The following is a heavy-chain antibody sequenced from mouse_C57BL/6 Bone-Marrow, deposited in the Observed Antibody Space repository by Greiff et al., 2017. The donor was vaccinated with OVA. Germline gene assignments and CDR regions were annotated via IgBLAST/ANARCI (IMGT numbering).Heavy chain of an antibody. CDR3: ARGRIYYYGSSPFDV. Sequence: VQLQQSGAELVKPGASVKISCKASGYAFSSYWMNWVKQRPGKGLEWIGQIYPGDGDTNYNGKFKGKATLTADKSSSTAYMQLSSLTSEDSAVYFCARGRIYYYGSSPFDVWGTGTTVTVSS. CDR1: GYAFSSYW. D-gene: IGHD1-1*01. J-gene: IGHJ1*03. V-gene: IGHV1-80*01. CDR2: IYPGDGDT.